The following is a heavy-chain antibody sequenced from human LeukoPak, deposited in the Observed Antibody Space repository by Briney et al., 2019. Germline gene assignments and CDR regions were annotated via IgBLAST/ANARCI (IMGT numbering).Heavy chain of an antibody. V-gene: IGHV4-31*03. D-gene: IGHD2-15*01. CDR2: IYYSGST. CDR1: GGSISSGGYY. CDR3: ARVSRRIVDY. Sequence: SETLSLTCTVSGGSISSGGYYWSWLRHHPGNGLDWIGYIYYSGSTYYNPSQKSRVNISVDTSKNQFSLKLSSVTAADTDVYYCARVSRRIVDYWGQGTLVTVSS. J-gene: IGHJ4*02.